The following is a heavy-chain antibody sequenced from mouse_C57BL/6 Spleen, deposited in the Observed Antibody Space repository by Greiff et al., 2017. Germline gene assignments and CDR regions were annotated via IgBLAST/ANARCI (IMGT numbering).Heavy chain of an antibody. D-gene: IGHD3-2*02. CDR3: ARGRSSGYRFAY. CDR1: GYTFTSYW. J-gene: IGHJ3*01. V-gene: IGHV1-52*01. Sequence: QVQLQQPGAELVRPGSSVKLSCKASGYTFTSYWMHWVKQRPIQGLEWIGNIDPSDSETHYNQKFKDKATLTVAKSSSTAYMQLSSLTSEDSAVYYCARGRSSGYRFAYWGQGTLVTVSA. CDR2: IDPSDSET.